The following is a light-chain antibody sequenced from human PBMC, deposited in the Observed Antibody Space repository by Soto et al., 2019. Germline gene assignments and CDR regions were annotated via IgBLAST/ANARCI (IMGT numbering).Light chain of an antibody. CDR2: WSS. Sequence: DIVLTQSPDSLAVSLGERATINCKSSQSVLYSSNNKNYLAWYQQKQGQPPKLLLYWSSTRESGVTDRFSGSGSGTDSTLTISSLQAEDVAVYYCQQYCRPWTFGQGTKVEIK. J-gene: IGKJ1*01. V-gene: IGKV4-1*01. CDR3: QQYCRPWT. CDR1: QSVLYSSNNKNY.